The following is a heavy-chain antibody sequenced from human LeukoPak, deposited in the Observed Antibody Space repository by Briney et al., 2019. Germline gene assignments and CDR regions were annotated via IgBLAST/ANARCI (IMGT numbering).Heavy chain of an antibody. Sequence: PGRSLRLSCAASGFALSNTATTCVPRAPGRGLEWVSTISTTGGGTHYADSVKGRFATTRDNSKNTLSLEMNSLRADDAATYYCARDAGGAGPFDYWGQGTRVIVS. CDR2: ISTTGGGT. V-gene: IGHV3-23*01. CDR1: GFALSNTA. CDR3: ARDAGGAGPFDY. J-gene: IGHJ4*02. D-gene: IGHD3-10*01.